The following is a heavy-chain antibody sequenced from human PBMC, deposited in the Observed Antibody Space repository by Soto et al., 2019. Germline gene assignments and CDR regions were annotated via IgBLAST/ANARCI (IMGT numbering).Heavy chain of an antibody. CDR3: ARDQGVAAAGINWLDP. V-gene: IGHV4-4*07. CDR1: GASMNSYH. J-gene: IGHJ5*02. D-gene: IGHD6-13*01. Sequence: PSETLSLTCTVSGASMNSYHWSWIRQPAGKGLEWIGHIHSSGSTNYNPSLKSRVTMSVDTSKNQFSLRLMSLTAADTAVYYCARDQGVAAAGINWLDPWGQGPLVTVSS. CDR2: IHSSGST.